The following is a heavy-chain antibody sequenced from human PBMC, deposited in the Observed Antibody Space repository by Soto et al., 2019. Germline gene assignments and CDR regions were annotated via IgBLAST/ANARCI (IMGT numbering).Heavy chain of an antibody. CDR3: ARDIPSSIASAPFEY. D-gene: IGHD6-13*01. CDR2: INTYNGDT. J-gene: IGHJ4*02. Sequence: ASVKVSCKASGYTFISWGFSWVRQAPGQGLEWMGWINTYNGDTDYAQKFQGRITMATDTSTNTAYMELMSLRSDDTAVYYCARDIPSSIASAPFEYWGQGTLVTVSS. CDR1: GYTFISWG. V-gene: IGHV1-18*01.